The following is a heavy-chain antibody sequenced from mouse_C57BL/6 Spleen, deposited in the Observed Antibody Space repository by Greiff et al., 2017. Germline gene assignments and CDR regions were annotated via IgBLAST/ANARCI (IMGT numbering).Heavy chain of an antibody. J-gene: IGHJ3*01. V-gene: IGHV2-6*01. D-gene: IGHD3-2*02. CDR2: IWGVGST. Sequence: VHLVESGPGLVAPSQSLSITCTVSGFSLTSYGVDWVRQSPGKGLEWLGVIWGVGSTNYNSALKSRLSISKDNSKSQVFLKMNSLQTDDTAMYYCASGTAQATRFAYWGQGTLVTVSA. CDR1: GFSLTSYG. CDR3: ASGTAQATRFAY.